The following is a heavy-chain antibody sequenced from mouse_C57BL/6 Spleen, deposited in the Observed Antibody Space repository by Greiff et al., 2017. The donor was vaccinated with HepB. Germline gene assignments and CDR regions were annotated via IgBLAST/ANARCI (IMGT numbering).Heavy chain of an antibody. CDR1: GYSITSGYY. D-gene: IGHD1-1*01. V-gene: IGHV3-6*01. CDR2: ISYDGSN. J-gene: IGHJ4*01. Sequence: VQLQQSGPGLVKPSQSLSLTCSVTGYSITSGYYWNWIRQFPGNKLEWMGYISYDGSNNYNPSLKNRISITRDTSKNQFFLKLNSVTTEDTATYYCAREGIYYYGSSPLYDAMDYWGQGTSVTVSS. CDR3: AREGIYYYGSSPLYDAMDY.